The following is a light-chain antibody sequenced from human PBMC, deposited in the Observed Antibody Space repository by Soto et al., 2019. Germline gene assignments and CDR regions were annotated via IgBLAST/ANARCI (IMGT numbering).Light chain of an antibody. J-gene: IGLJ1*01. CDR2: DVT. Sequence: SVLTQPGSVSGSPGQSITISCTGTSSDVGGYNYVSWYQHHPGKAPKLIIYDVTNRPSGVSNPFSGSKSGNTASLTMSGLQPEDEADYYCSSYTTSNTRQIVFGTGTKVTVL. CDR1: SSDVGGYNY. CDR3: SSYTTSNTRQIV. V-gene: IGLV2-14*03.